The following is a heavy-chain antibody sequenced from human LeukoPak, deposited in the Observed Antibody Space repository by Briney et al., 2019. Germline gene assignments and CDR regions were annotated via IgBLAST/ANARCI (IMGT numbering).Heavy chain of an antibody. D-gene: IGHD2-2*02. CDR2: IIPIFGTA. CDR1: GGTFSSYA. J-gene: IGHJ4*02. Sequence: ASVKVSYKASGGTFSSYAISWVRQAPGQGLEWMGGIIPIFGTANYAQKFQGRVTITTDESTSTAYMELSSLRSEDTAVYYCAREDGCSSTSCHSYFDYWGQGTLVTVSS. CDR3: AREDGCSSTSCHSYFDY. V-gene: IGHV1-69*05.